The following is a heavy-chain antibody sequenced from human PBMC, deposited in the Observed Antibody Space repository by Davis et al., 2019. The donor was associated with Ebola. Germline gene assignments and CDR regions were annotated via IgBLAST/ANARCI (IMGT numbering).Heavy chain of an antibody. V-gene: IGHV4-34*11. Sequence: PETLSLTCPLYGGSFSGYYWSWIRQLQGKGLEWVGYIYYSVSTNYNPSFKSRVTVSVDTSKNQFSLNLSSVPAADTAVYYCARVDSSWYHYWGQGTLVTVSS. CDR2: IYYSVST. CDR1: GGSFSGYY. D-gene: IGHD6-13*01. J-gene: IGHJ4*02. CDR3: ARVDSSWYHY.